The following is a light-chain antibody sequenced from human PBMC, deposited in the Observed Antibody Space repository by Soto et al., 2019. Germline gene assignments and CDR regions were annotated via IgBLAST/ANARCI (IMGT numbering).Light chain of an antibody. V-gene: IGKV1-33*01. CDR2: DAS. CDR1: QDIRKY. J-gene: IGKJ5*01. Sequence: IQMTQSPSSLSSSVGDRVTITCQATQDIRKYLNWYQQKPGKAPKLLIYDASSLETGVPSRFSGSGSGTDFTLTISSLKTEDFATYYCQQYDNLPLIFGQGTRLEIK. CDR3: QQYDNLPLI.